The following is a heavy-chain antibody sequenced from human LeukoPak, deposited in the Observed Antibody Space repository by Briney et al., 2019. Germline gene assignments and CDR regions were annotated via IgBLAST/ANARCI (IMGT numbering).Heavy chain of an antibody. V-gene: IGHV3-74*01. CDR1: GFTFSSYW. J-gene: IGHJ5*02. CDR2: IDDDGAGT. CDR3: ARSASGYDA. Sequence: GGSLRLSCAASGFTFSSYWMSGVRQAPGKGRVWVSRIDDDGAGTTYADSVKGRFTISRDNAKNTLYLQMNSLRVENTAVYYCARSASGYDAWGQGTLVTVSS. D-gene: IGHD5-12*01.